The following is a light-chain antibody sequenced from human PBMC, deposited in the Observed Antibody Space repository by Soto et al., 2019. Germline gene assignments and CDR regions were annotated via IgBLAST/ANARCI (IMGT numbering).Light chain of an antibody. V-gene: IGLV2-23*02. Sequence: QSVLTQPASVSGSPGQSITISCTGTSSDVGSYKFVSWYQQHPGKAPKVLIYEVSKRPSGVFNRFSGSKSGNTASLTISGLQAEDEADYYCCSYAGSRIFFFGTGTKVTVL. CDR2: EVS. CDR3: CSYAGSRIFF. J-gene: IGLJ1*01. CDR1: SSDVGSYKF.